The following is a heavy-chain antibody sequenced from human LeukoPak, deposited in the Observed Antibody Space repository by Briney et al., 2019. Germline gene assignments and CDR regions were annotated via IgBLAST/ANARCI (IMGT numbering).Heavy chain of an antibody. J-gene: IGHJ3*02. V-gene: IGHV4-59*01. D-gene: IGHD5-18*01. CDR1: GGSISGFY. CDR3: AREGYSYGNAFDI. Sequence: PSETLSLTCTVSGGSISGFYWSWIRQPPGKGLEWIAYIFYSGETNYNPSLKSRVTISVDTSKNQFSLKLSSVTAADTAVYYCAREGYSYGNAFDIWGQGTMVTVSS. CDR2: IFYSGET.